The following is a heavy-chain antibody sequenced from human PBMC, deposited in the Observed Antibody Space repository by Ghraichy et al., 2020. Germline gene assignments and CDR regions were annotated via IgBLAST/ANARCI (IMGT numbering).Heavy chain of an antibody. J-gene: IGHJ4*02. CDR3: AKEGIATGIFDY. CDR2: ISWNSGSI. D-gene: IGHD6-13*01. V-gene: IGHV3-9*01. CDR1: GFTFDDYA. Sequence: GGSLRLSCAASGFTFDDYAMHWVRQAPGKGLEWVSGISWNSGSIGYADSVKGRFTISRDNAKNSLYLQMNSLRAEDTALYYCAKEGIATGIFDYWGQGTLVTVSS.